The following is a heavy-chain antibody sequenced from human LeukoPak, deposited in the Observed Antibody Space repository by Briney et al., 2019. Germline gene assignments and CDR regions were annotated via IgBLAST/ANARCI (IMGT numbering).Heavy chain of an antibody. CDR2: INHSGST. CDR3: ARVGSYDFWSGYSQEGTFDY. CDR1: GGSFSGYY. V-gene: IGHV4-34*01. Sequence: TSETLSLTCAVYGGSFSGYYWSWIRQPPGKGLEWIGEINHSGSTNYNPSLKSRVTISVDTSRNQFSLKLSSVTAADTAVYYCARVGSYDFWSGYSQEGTFDYWGQGTLVTVSS. J-gene: IGHJ4*02. D-gene: IGHD3-3*01.